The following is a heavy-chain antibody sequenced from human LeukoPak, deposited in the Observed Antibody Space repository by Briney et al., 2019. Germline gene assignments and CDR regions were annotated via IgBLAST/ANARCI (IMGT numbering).Heavy chain of an antibody. CDR2: ISGSGGST. CDR1: GFTVNSNY. CDR3: AKSSSPLDY. V-gene: IGHV3-23*01. J-gene: IGHJ4*02. Sequence: GGSLRLSCAASGFTVNSNYMNWVRQAPGRGLEWVSAISGSGGSTYYADSVKGRFTISRDNSKNTLYLQMNSLRAEDTAVYYCAKSSSPLDYWGQGTLVTVSS.